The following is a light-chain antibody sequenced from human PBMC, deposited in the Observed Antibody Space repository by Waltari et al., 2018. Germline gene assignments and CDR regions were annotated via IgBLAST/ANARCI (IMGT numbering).Light chain of an antibody. V-gene: IGLV2-14*03. Sequence: QSALTQPASVSGSPGQSITIFCTGTSSDVGGYNYVSWYQQHPGKAPKLMSYDVSNRPSGVSIRFSGSNSGNTASLTISGLQAEDEADYYCSSYTSSSSVVFGGGTKLTVL. J-gene: IGLJ2*01. CDR2: DVS. CDR3: SSYTSSSSVV. CDR1: SSDVGGYNY.